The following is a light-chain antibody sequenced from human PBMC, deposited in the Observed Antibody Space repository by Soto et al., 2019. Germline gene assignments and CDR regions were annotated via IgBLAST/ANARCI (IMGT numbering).Light chain of an antibody. Sequence: QSTLTQPASVSGSPGQSITISCTGTSNNVGNYNLVSWYQQHPGKAPKLIIYEVTKRPSGVSNRFSGSKSDNTASLTISGLQAEDEADYYCCSYAGSSTAVFGGGTKLTVL. CDR3: CSYAGSSTAV. V-gene: IGLV2-23*02. CDR2: EVT. J-gene: IGLJ2*01. CDR1: SNNVGNYNL.